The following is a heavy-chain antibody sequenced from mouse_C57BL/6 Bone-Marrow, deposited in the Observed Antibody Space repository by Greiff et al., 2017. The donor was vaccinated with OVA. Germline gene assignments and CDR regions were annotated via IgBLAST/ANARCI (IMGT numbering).Heavy chain of an antibody. J-gene: IGHJ2*01. CDR1: GFNFKDDY. CDR2: IDPENGDT. V-gene: IGHV14-4*01. CDR3: NVIDY. Sequence: EVQLKESGAELVRPGASVKLSCTASGFNFKDDYMHWVKQRPEQGLEWIGWIDPENGDTEYASKFQGKATITADTSSNTTYLQLSSLTSEDTAVYYCNVIDYWGQGTTLTVSS.